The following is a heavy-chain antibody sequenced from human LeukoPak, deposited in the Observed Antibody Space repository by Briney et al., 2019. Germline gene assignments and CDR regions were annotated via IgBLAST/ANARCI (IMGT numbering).Heavy chain of an antibody. J-gene: IGHJ4*02. CDR2: ISGSGGGT. CDR1: GFTFSSYA. V-gene: IGHV3-23*01. D-gene: IGHD3-22*01. CDR3: ARVQNYYDSGAYYY. Sequence: GGSLRLSCAASGFTFSSYAMSWVRQAPGKGLEWVSAISGSGGGTYYADSVKGRFTISRENAKNSLYLQMNSLRAEDTAVYYCARVQNYYDSGAYYYWGQGTLVTVSS.